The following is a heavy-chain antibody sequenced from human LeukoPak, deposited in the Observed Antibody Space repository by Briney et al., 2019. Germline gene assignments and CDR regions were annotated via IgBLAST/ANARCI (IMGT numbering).Heavy chain of an antibody. J-gene: IGHJ4*02. Sequence: GGSLRLSCAASGFTVSSNYMSWVRQAPGKGLEWISYITNSGRSVHYADSVKGRFFISRDTANNFMFLQMNSLRVDDTAVYYCARHPATMNTLFDYWGQGTLVTVSS. CDR2: ITNSGRSV. D-gene: IGHD5-24*01. CDR1: GFTVSSNY. CDR3: ARHPATMNTLFDY. V-gene: IGHV3-11*01.